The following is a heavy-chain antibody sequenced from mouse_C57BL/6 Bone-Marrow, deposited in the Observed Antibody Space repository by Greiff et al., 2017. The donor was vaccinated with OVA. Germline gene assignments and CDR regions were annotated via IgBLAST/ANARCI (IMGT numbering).Heavy chain of an antibody. J-gene: IGHJ4*01. V-gene: IGHV1-81*01. CDR2: IYPRSGNT. CDR1: GYTFTSYG. CDR3: ARGGYYGTLYAMDY. Sequence: VKLVESGAELARPGASVKLSCKASGYTFTSYGISWVKQRTGQGLEWIGEIYPRSGNTYYNEKFKGKGTLTADKSSSTAYMGIRSLTSEDSAVYFCARGGYYGTLYAMDYWGQGTSVTVSS. D-gene: IGHD1-1*01.